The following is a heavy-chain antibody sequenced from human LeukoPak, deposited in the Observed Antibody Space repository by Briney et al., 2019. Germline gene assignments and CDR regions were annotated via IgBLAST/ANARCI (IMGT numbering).Heavy chain of an antibody. D-gene: IGHD1-7*01. J-gene: IGHJ4*02. CDR3: ARDLHWNSAGF. V-gene: IGHV3-74*01. CDR2: IKSDGTLT. CDR1: GFTFSEYW. Sequence: GGSLRLSCAASGFTFSEYWMHWFRQGPGEGLVWVSHIKSDGTLTTYTDSVEGRFTMSRDNAKNTVYLQMNYLRAEDSGVYYCARDLHWNSAGFWGQGTQVTVSS.